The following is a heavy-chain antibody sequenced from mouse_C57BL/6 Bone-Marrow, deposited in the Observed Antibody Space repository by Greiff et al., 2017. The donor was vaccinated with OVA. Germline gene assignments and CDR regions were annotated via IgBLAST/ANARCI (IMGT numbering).Heavy chain of an antibody. CDR1: GYTFTSYW. CDR3: AREYYYGSSYYYFDY. J-gene: IGHJ2*01. Sequence: QVQLQQPGAELVKPGASVKMSCKASGYTFTSYWITWVKQRPGQGLEWIGDIYPGSGSTNYNEKFKSKATLTVDTSSSTAYMQLSSLTSEDSAVYYCAREYYYGSSYYYFDYWGQGTTLTVSS. CDR2: IYPGSGST. D-gene: IGHD1-1*01. V-gene: IGHV1-55*01.